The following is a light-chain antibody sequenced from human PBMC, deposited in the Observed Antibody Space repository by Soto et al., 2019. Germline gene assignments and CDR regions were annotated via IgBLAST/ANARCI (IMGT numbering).Light chain of an antibody. CDR3: QQYGSSPGT. CDR1: QSVSHNY. V-gene: IGKV3-20*01. J-gene: IGKJ2*01. Sequence: EIVLTQSPGTLSLSPGERATLSCRASQSVSHNYLAWYQQKPGQAPRLLISGASSRATGIPDRFSGGGSGTDFTLSISRVEPEDFAVYSCQQYGSSPGTFGQGTKLEIK. CDR2: GAS.